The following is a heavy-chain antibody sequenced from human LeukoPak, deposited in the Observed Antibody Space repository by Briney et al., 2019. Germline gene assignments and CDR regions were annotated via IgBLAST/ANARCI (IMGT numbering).Heavy chain of an antibody. V-gene: IGHV4-59*08. Sequence: PSETLSLTCTVSGGSISSYYWSWIRQPPGKGLEWIGYIYYSGSTNYNPSLKSRVTISVDTSKNQFYLKLSSVTAADTAVYYCARTASGGYYYDYWGQGTLVTVSS. CDR1: GGSISSYY. CDR2: IYYSGST. J-gene: IGHJ4*02. CDR3: ARTASGGYYYDY. D-gene: IGHD2-8*02.